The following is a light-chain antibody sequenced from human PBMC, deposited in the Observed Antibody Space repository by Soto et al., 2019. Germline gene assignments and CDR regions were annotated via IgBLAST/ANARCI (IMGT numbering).Light chain of an antibody. V-gene: IGLV2-8*01. J-gene: IGLJ1*01. Sequence: QSVLTQPPSASGSPGQSVTISCTGTSXDVGGYNFVSWYQQHPGKAPQLIIYEVTKRPSGVPDRFSGSKSGNTASLTVSGLQTEDEADYYCSSYAATNNYVFGSWTKVTLL. CDR1: SXDVGGYNF. CDR3: SSYAATNNYV. CDR2: EVT.